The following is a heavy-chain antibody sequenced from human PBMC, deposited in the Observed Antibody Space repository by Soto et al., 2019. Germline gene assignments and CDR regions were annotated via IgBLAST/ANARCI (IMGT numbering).Heavy chain of an antibody. V-gene: IGHV3-33*01. Sequence: QVQLVESGGGVVQPGRSLRLSCAASGFTFSSYGMHWVRQAPGKGLEWVAVIWYDGSNKYYADSVKGRFTISRDNSKKPXXLKMNSQRADDTDVYYCASEPVAWFGATVERNMDVWGQGTTVTVSS. J-gene: IGHJ6*02. CDR3: ASEPVAWFGATVERNMDV. D-gene: IGHD3-10*01. CDR2: IWYDGSNK. CDR1: GFTFSSYG.